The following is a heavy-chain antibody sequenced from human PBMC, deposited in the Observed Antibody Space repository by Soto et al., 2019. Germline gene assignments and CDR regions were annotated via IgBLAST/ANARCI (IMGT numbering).Heavy chain of an antibody. D-gene: IGHD2-2*01. V-gene: IGHV3-23*01. CDR3: EKYTTSPDRTPAAM. CDR1: GFTFSSSG. Sequence: EVQLLESGGGFVQPGGSLRLSCAASGFTFSSSGMSWVRQAPGKGLEWVSAIAGGDTSTYYADSVRGRFTISRDHSKNTLYLQMNSLSAEDTAVFYCEKYTTSPDRTPAAMRGPGTLVTVSS. J-gene: IGHJ4*02. CDR2: IAGGDTST.